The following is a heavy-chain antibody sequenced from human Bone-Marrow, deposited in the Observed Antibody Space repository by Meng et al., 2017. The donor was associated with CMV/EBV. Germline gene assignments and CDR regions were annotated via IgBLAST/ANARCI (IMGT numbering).Heavy chain of an antibody. CDR1: GYTFTGYY. J-gene: IGHJ4*02. CDR2: INPNSGGT. V-gene: IGHV1-2*02. Sequence: VKVSCKASGYTFTGYYMHWVRQAPGQGLEWMGWINPNSGGTNYAQKFQGRVTMTRDTSISTAYMELSRLRSDDTAVYYCARVGLKLERRNCYFAYWGPGPLVTCYS. CDR3: ARVGLKLERRNCYFAY. D-gene: IGHD1-1*01.